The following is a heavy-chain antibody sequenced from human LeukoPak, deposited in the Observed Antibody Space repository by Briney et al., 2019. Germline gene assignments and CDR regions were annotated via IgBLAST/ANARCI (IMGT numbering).Heavy chain of an antibody. V-gene: IGHV1-18*01. Sequence: SVKVSCKASGYTFTTYGISWVRQAPGQGLEGLGRISVYNGNTNYAQKLQGRVTMTTDTSTSTAYMELRSLRSDDTAVYYCARMILLLGDVLTVPPRGFDYWGQGTLVTVSS. J-gene: IGHJ4*02. D-gene: IGHD3-9*01. CDR2: ISVYNGNT. CDR1: GYTFTTYG. CDR3: ARMILLLGDVLTVPPRGFDY.